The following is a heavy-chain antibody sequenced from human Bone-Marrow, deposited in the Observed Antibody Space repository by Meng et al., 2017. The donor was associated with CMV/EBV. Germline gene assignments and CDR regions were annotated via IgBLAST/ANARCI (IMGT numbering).Heavy chain of an antibody. J-gene: IGHJ4*02. CDR1: GFTFSSYE. Sequence: GESLKISCAASGFTFSSYEMNWVRQAPGKGLEWVSYISSSGSTIYYADSVKGRFTISRDNAKNSLYLQMNSLRAEDTAVYYCARDPRVKSYVVVPAASDYWGQGTRVTVSS. D-gene: IGHD2-2*01. CDR2: ISSSGSTI. V-gene: IGHV3-48*03. CDR3: ARDPRVKSYVVVPAASDY.